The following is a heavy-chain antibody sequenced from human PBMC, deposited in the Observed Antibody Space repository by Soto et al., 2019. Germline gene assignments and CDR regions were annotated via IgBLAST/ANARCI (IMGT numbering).Heavy chain of an antibody. Sequence: WVRQAPGKGLGWVSVIYSGGSTYYAESVKGRFTISKDNSKNTLYLQMNTLTAEDMALYYSARSRTTDLDYGHYVDYYY. J-gene: IGHJ6*01. V-gene: IGHV3-53*01. CDR2: IYSGGST. D-gene: IGHD4-17*01. CDR3: ARSRTTDLDYGHYVDYYY.